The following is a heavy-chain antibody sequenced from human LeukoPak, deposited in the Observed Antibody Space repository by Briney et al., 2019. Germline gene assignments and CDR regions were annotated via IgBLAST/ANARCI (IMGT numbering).Heavy chain of an antibody. V-gene: IGHV3-30*04. J-gene: IGHJ5*02. CDR2: ISYDGSNK. D-gene: IGHD2-2*01. Sequence: GSLILSCVASGFTLRSYKMHCVRQAPGKGLEWVAVISYDGSNKYYADSVKGRFTISRDNSKNTLYLQMNSLRAEDTAVYYCAGGRGVVVLNWFDPWGQGTLVTVSS. CDR1: GFTLRSYK. CDR3: AGGRGVVVLNWFDP.